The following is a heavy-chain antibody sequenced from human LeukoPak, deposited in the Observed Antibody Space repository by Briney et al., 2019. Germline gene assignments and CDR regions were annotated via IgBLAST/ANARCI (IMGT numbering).Heavy chain of an antibody. Sequence: GRSLXLSCAASGFTFDDYTMHWVRXAPGKGLEWVSGISWNSGSIVYADSEKGRFTISRDNAKNSLYLQMNTLRVADTAVYYCARGRGWIYDSWGRGTLVTVSS. D-gene: IGHD6-19*01. V-gene: IGHV3-9*01. J-gene: IGHJ4*02. CDR1: GFTFDDYT. CDR3: ARGRGWIYDS. CDR2: ISWNSGSI.